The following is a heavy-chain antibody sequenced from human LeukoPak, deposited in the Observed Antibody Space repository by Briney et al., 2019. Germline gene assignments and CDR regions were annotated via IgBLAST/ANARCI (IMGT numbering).Heavy chain of an antibody. J-gene: IGHJ4*02. CDR1: GYTFTSYG. V-gene: IGHV1-18*01. Sequence: ASGKVSCKASGYTFTSYGISWVRQAPGQGLEWMGWIGAYNGSTNYEQKLQGRATMTTDTSTSTAYMELRSLRSDDTAVYYCARDQTYYDLLTGYFSPGYFVYWGQGTLVTVSS. CDR3: ARDQTYYDLLTGYFSPGYFVY. D-gene: IGHD3-9*01. CDR2: IGAYNGST.